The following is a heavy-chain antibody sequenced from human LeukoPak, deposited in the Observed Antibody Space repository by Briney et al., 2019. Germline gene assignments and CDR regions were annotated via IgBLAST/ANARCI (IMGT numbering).Heavy chain of an antibody. J-gene: IGHJ3*02. CDR2: ISWNSGSI. D-gene: IGHD2-2*01. CDR1: GFTFDDYA. V-gene: IGHV3-9*01. Sequence: PGGSLRLSCAASGFTFDDYAMHWVRQAPGKGLEWVSGISWNSGSIGYADSVKGRFTISRDNAKSSLYLQMNSLRAEDTALYYCAKVIHAGYCSSTSCYSAFDIWGQGTMVTVSS. CDR3: AKVIHAGYCSSTSCYSAFDI.